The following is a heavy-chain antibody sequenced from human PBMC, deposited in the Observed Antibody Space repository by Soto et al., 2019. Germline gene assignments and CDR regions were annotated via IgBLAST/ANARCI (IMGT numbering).Heavy chain of an antibody. CDR1: GDSISTDY. CDR3: ARSYTTTAGWANWFDP. D-gene: IGHD6-13*01. Sequence: PSETLSLTCTVSGDSISTDYWSWIRQHPAKGLEWIGYIHYRGSTYYNPSLKSRVTISVDTSKNQFSLKLSSVTAADTAVYYCARSYTTTAGWANWFDPWGQGTLVTVSS. J-gene: IGHJ5*02. CDR2: IHYRGST. V-gene: IGHV4-59*06.